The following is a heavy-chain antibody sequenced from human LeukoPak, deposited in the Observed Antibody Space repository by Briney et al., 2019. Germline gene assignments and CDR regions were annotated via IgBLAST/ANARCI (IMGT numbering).Heavy chain of an antibody. CDR3: ARDRLRLGYERTNWFDP. D-gene: IGHD2-15*01. V-gene: IGHV1-69*06. CDR2: IIPIFGTA. CDR1: GGTFSSYA. J-gene: IGHJ5*02. Sequence: SVKVSCKASGGTFSSYAISWVRQAPGQGLEWMGEIIPIFGTANYAQKFQGRVTITADKSTSTAYMELSRLRSDDTAVYYCARDRLRLGYERTNWFDPWGQGTLVTVSS.